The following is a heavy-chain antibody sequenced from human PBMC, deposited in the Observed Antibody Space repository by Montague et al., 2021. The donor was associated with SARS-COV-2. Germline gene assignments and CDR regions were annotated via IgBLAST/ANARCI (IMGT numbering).Heavy chain of an antibody. CDR1: GGSIRGYY. CDR2: IYYTGET. Sequence: SETLSLTCSFSGGSIRGYYWSWIRLPPGKPLEWLGYIYYTGETTHNPSLKSRVTISVDTSRSQFSLRLTSVTAADTAVYFCARFWSGYVDKWGQGTLVTVSS. V-gene: IGHV4-59*01. D-gene: IGHD3-3*01. CDR3: ARFWSGYVDK. J-gene: IGHJ4*02.